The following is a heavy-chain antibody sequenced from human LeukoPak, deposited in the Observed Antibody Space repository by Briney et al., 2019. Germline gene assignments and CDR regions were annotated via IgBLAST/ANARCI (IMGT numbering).Heavy chain of an antibody. CDR2: IHYSGST. CDR3: ASGYSSSWYY. D-gene: IGHD6-13*01. Sequence: SETLSLTCTVSGGSITGYYWSWIRQPPGKGLEWIGYIHYSGSTNYNPSLKSRVTISLDTSKKQYSPKLNSVTAADTAVYYCASGYSSSWYYWGQGTLVTVSS. CDR1: GGSITGYY. J-gene: IGHJ4*02. V-gene: IGHV4-59*08.